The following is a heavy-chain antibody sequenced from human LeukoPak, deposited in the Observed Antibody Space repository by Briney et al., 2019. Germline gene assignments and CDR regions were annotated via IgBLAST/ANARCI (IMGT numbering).Heavy chain of an antibody. D-gene: IGHD3-9*01. CDR1: GVSISSSEW. J-gene: IGHJ4*02. Sequence: SETLSPTCAVPGVSISSSEWWIWVRQPPGQGPEWIGEIHRDGRTRYNPSLKSRVTMSIDYSKNQFSLKVSSVTAADTAIYYCGKTDIYFNPIDYWGPGSLVTVSS. CDR2: IHRDGRT. CDR3: GKTDIYFNPIDY. V-gene: IGHV4-4*02.